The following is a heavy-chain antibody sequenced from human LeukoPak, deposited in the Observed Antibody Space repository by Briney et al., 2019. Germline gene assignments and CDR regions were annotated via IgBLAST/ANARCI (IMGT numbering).Heavy chain of an antibody. CDR1: GGTFNNYT. CDR3: ARGVGYDILTDY. D-gene: IGHD3-9*01. Sequence: SVKVSCKASGGTFNNYTISWVRQAPGQGLEWMEGIIPIFGTANYAQKFQGRVTITADKSTSTVYMDLSSLRSEDTAVYYCARGVGYDILTDYWGQGTLVTVSS. V-gene: IGHV1-69*06. J-gene: IGHJ4*02. CDR2: IIPIFGTA.